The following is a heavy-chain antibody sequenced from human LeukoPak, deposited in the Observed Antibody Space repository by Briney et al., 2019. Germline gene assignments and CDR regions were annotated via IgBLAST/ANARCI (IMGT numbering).Heavy chain of an antibody. J-gene: IGHJ4*02. Sequence: PSETLSLTCTVSGGSISSYYWSWIRQPPGKGLEWIGYIYYSGSTNYNPSLKSRVTISVDTSKNQFSLKLSSVTAADTAVYYCARRKGIAVAGGLDYWGQGTLVTVSS. D-gene: IGHD6-19*01. CDR3: ARRKGIAVAGGLDY. CDR2: IYYSGST. V-gene: IGHV4-59*08. CDR1: GGSISSYY.